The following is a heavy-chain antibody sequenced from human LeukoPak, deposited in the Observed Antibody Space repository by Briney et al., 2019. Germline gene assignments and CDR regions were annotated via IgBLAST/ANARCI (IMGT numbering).Heavy chain of an antibody. CDR2: IYYSGST. CDR3: ARRSSGWYYDYYYSYGMDV. Sequence: SETLSLTCTVSGGSISSYYWSWIRQPPGKGLEWIGYIYYSGSTNYNPSLKSRVTISVDTSKNQFSLKLSSVTAADTAVYYCARRSSGWYYDYYYSYGMDVWGQGTTVTVSS. D-gene: IGHD6-19*01. J-gene: IGHJ6*02. CDR1: GGSISSYY. V-gene: IGHV4-59*08.